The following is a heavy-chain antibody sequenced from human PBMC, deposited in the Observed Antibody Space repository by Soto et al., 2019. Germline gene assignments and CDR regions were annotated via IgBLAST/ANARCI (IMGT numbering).Heavy chain of an antibody. CDR2: IKQDGSEK. V-gene: IGHV3-7*01. CDR3: AREDGDYGDYYYYMDV. D-gene: IGHD4-17*01. J-gene: IGHJ6*03. CDR1: GFTFSSYW. Sequence: GGSLRLSCAASGFTFSSYWMSWVRQAPGKGLEWVANIKQDGSEKYYVDSVKGRFTISRDNAKNSLYLQMNSLRAEDTAVYYCAREDGDYGDYYYYMDVWGKGTTVTVSS.